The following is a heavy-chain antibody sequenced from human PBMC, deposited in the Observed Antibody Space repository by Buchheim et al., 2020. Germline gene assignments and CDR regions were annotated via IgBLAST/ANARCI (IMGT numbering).Heavy chain of an antibody. CDR2: IYYSGST. Sequence: QVQLQESGPGLVKPSQTLSLTCTVSGGSISSGDYYWSWIRQPPGKGLEWNGYIYYSGSTYYNPSLKSRVNISVDQSKNQLSLKRSSVAAADTALYYCASMTTVTTHFDYWGQRTL. CDR3: ASMTTVTTHFDY. D-gene: IGHD4-17*01. CDR1: GGSISSGDYY. J-gene: IGHJ4*02. V-gene: IGHV4-30-4*01.